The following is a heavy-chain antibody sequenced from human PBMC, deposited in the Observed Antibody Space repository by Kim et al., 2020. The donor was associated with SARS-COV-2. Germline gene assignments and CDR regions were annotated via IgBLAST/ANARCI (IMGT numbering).Heavy chain of an antibody. CDR3: ARDLGGPLTRRNNDY. Sequence: ASVKVSCKASGYTFTSYAMNWVRQAPGQGREWMGWINTNTGNPTYAQGFTGRFVFSLDTSVSTAYLQISSLKAEDTAVYYCARDLGGPLTRRNNDYWGQGTLLTVSS. CDR2: INTNTGNP. V-gene: IGHV7-4-1*02. J-gene: IGHJ4*02. CDR1: GYTFTSYA. D-gene: IGHD1-1*01.